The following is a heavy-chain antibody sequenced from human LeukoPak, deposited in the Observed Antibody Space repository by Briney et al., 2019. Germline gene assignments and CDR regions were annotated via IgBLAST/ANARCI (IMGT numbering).Heavy chain of an antibody. D-gene: IGHD6-13*01. CDR3: ARGNFYIAAAGTRWFDP. CDR2: ISHSGST. J-gene: IGHJ5*02. CDR1: GGSFSGYY. V-gene: IGHV4-34*01. Sequence: PSETLSLTCAVYGGSFSGYYWSWIRQPPGKGLEWIGEISHSGSTNYNPSLKSRVTISVDTSKNQFSLKLSPVTAADTAVYYCARGNFYIAAAGTRWFDPWGQGTLVTVSS.